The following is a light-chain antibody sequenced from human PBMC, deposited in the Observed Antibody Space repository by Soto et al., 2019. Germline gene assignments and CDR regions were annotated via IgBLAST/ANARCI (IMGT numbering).Light chain of an antibody. J-gene: IGKJ3*01. CDR1: QSVSSN. CDR2: GAS. Sequence: EIVMTQSPATLSVSPGERATLSCRASQSVSSNLAWYQQKPGQAPRLLIYGASTRATGIPARFSGSGSGTEFTLTISSLQSEDFAVYYCQQYNNSPPFTFGPGTKGDIK. CDR3: QQYNNSPPFT. V-gene: IGKV3-15*01.